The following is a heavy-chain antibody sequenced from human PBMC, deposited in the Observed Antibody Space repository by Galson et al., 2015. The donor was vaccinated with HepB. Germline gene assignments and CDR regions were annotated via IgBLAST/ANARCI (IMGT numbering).Heavy chain of an antibody. CDR3: AVGGIAAAGSDY. V-gene: IGHV1-46*01. CDR1: GYTVTSYY. J-gene: IGHJ4*02. CDR2: INPSGGST. Sequence: SVKVSCKASGYTVTSYYMHWVRQAPGQGLEWMGIINPSGGSTSYAQKFQGRVTMTRDTSTSTVYMELSSLRSEDTAVYYCAVGGIAAAGSDYWGQGTLVTVSS. D-gene: IGHD6-13*01.